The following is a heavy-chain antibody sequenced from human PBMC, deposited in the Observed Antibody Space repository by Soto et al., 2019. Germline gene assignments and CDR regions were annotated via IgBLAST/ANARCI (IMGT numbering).Heavy chain of an antibody. Sequence: PSETLSLTCTASVGSVSSSSYYWGWVRQPPGKGLEWIGSVYYSGSTYYNPSLESRVTISVDKSKNQFSLKLMSLSAADTAVYYCGRLEGLATISYYFDYWGQGALVTVSS. D-gene: IGHD3-9*01. CDR1: VGSVSSSSYY. J-gene: IGHJ4*02. CDR2: VYYSGST. V-gene: IGHV4-39*01. CDR3: GRLEGLATISYYFDY.